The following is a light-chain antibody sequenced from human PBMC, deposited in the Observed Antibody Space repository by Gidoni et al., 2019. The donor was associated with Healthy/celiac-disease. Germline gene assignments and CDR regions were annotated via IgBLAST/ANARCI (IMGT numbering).Light chain of an antibody. J-gene: IGKJ5*01. CDR3: QQRSNGIT. CDR2: DAS. Sequence: EIVLPQSPPTLSLSPGARATLSCRASPSVSSYLTWYQHKPGHAPRLLIYDASNRATGIPARFSGSGSGTDFTLTISSLEPEDFAVYYCQQRSNGITFGQGTRLEIK. CDR1: PSVSSY. V-gene: IGKV3-11*01.